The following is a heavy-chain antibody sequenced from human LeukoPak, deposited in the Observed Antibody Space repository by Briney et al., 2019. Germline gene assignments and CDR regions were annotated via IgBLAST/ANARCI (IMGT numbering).Heavy chain of an antibody. Sequence: SKTLSLTCTVSGGSISNSGYFWGWIRQPPGKGLEWVGSIFYSGDTYYNPSLKSRVTISVDTSKNQFSLKLSSVTAADTAVYYCARHHRYSSFPWYMDVWGKGTTVTVPS. V-gene: IGHV4-39*01. CDR2: IFYSGDT. CDR3: ARHHRYSSFPWYMDV. D-gene: IGHD6-13*01. J-gene: IGHJ6*03. CDR1: GGSISNSGYF.